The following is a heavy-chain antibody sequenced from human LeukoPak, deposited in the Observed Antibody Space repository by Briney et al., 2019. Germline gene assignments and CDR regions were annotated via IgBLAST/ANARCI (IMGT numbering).Heavy chain of an antibody. CDR1: GFTFNTYE. J-gene: IGHJ3*02. V-gene: IGHV3-48*03. CDR3: AREGVYGYAFDI. CDR2: ITGSGSTI. Sequence: GGSLRLSCAASGFTFNTYEMTWVRQAPGKGLERVAYITGSGSTIYYADSVKGRFTISRDNAKNSLFLQMNSLRAEDTAVYYCAREGVYGYAFDIWGQGTMVTVSS. D-gene: IGHD2-8*01.